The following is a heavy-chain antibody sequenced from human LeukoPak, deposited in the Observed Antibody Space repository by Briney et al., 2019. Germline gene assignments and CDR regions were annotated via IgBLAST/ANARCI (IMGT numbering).Heavy chain of an antibody. CDR3: ARSTLGIEFVY. J-gene: IGHJ4*02. CDR1: GYSFTNYG. V-gene: IGHV1-18*01. CDR2: ISAYNDNA. D-gene: IGHD7-27*01. Sequence: ASVKVSCKASGYSFTNYGISWVRQAPGQGLEWMGWISAYNDNAHYAQGLEGRVTMTSETSTRTAYMELRSLISDDTAVYYCARSTLGIEFVYWGQGSLVTVSS.